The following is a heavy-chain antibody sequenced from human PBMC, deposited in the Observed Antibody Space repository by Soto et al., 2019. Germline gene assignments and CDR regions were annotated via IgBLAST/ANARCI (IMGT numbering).Heavy chain of an antibody. Sequence: QVQLVESGGGVVQPGRSLRLSCAASGLTFSRYAMHWVRQAPGKGLEWVAVIIYDGSNKHYADYVQGRFTISRDNSKNTLYLQMNRLRAEDTAVYYCAAEIGNTGYDGQEYWGQGTLVTVSS. J-gene: IGHJ4*02. CDR2: IIYDGSNK. D-gene: IGHD5-12*01. V-gene: IGHV3-30*04. CDR1: GLTFSRYA. CDR3: AAEIGNTGYDGQEY.